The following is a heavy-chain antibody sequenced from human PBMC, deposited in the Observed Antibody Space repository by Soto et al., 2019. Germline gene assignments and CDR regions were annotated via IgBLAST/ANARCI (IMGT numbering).Heavy chain of an antibody. CDR1: GGSISSSSYY. CDR3: ARHERYCSSTSCYWGIDY. V-gene: IGHV4-39*01. J-gene: IGHJ4*02. D-gene: IGHD2-2*01. Sequence: SETLSLTCTVSGGSISSSSYYWGWIRQPPGKGLEWIGSIYYSGSTYYNPSLKSRVTISVDTSKNQFSLKLSSVTAADTAVYYCARHERYCSSTSCYWGIDYWGQGTLVTVSS. CDR2: IYYSGST.